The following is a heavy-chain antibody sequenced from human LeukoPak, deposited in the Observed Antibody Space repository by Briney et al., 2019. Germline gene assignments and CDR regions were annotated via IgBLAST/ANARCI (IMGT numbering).Heavy chain of an antibody. V-gene: IGHV4-34*01. D-gene: IGHD3-22*01. Sequence: SETLSLTCAVYVGSFSGYYRSWIRQPPGKGLEWIGEINHSGSTNYNPSLKSRVTTSVDPSKNQVSLKLTSVTAADTAVYYCARVNYFDSGGYYWWFDPWGQGTLVTVSS. CDR1: VGSFSGYY. CDR3: ARVNYFDSGGYYWWFDP. CDR2: INHSGST. J-gene: IGHJ5*02.